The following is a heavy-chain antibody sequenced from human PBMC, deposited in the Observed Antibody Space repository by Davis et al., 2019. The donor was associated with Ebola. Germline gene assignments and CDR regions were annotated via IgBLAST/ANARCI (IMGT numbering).Heavy chain of an antibody. V-gene: IGHV3-11*01. Sequence: GGSLRLSCAASGFTFSDYYMSWIRQAPGKGLEWVSYISSSGSTIYYADSVKGRFTISRDNAKNSLYLQMNSLRAEDTAFYHCARGETYSSIFGYYFDYWGQGTLVTVSS. CDR2: ISSSGSTI. CDR1: GFTFSDYY. CDR3: ARGETYSSIFGYYFDY. D-gene: IGHD6-13*01. J-gene: IGHJ4*02.